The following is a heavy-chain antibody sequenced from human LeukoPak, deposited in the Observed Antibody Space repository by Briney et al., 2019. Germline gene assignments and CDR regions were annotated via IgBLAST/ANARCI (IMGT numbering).Heavy chain of an antibody. D-gene: IGHD6-13*01. CDR3: ARTTEAHSWRTRYYDYYMDV. Sequence: SETLSLTCTVSGGSISSYYWSWIRQPPGTGLEWIGYIYYSGSTNYNPSLKSRVTISVDTSKNQFSLKLSSVTAADTAVYYCARTTEAHSWRTRYYDYYMDVWGKGTTVTVSS. V-gene: IGHV4-59*01. CDR1: GGSISSYY. CDR2: IYYSGST. J-gene: IGHJ6*03.